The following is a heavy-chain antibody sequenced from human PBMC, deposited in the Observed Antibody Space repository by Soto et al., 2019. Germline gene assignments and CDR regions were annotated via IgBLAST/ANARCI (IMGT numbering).Heavy chain of an antibody. D-gene: IGHD3-16*01. CDR3: AHIEDYYQYDWFDP. V-gene: IGHV2-5*02. J-gene: IGHJ5*02. CDR1: GFSLTTRGVG. CDR2: IYWDADK. Sequence: QITLKESGPTLVKPTQTLTLTCTFSGFSLTTRGVGVGWIRQPPGKALECLALIYWDADKLYSPSLQSRLSITKDTSKNPVGLTMTNVDPVDTATYYCAHIEDYYQYDWFDPWGQGTLVVVSS.